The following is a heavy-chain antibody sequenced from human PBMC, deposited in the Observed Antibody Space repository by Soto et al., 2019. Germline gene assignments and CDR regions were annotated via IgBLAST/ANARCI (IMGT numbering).Heavy chain of an antibody. J-gene: IGHJ6*02. CDR3: AKGWYGDHYYYYAMDV. CDR1: AFTFSSYA. D-gene: IGHD4-17*01. CDR2: ISGSGGST. V-gene: IGHV3-23*01. Sequence: EVQLLESGGGLVQPGGSLRLSRAASAFTFSSYAMSWXRXAXGKGXXWXSAISGSGGSTSYADSVKGRFTISRDNSKNTLYLQMNSLRAEDTAVYYCAKGWYGDHYYYYAMDVWGQGTTVTVSS.